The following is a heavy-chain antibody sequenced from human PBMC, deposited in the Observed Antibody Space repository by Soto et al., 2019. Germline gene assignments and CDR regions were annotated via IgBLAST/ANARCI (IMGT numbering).Heavy chain of an antibody. CDR2: INLNSGGT. D-gene: IGHD3-22*01. CDR3: ASAPPYYGISCYLEV. Sequence: ASVKVSCKAPGHSFSGYYMYWVRQAPGHGLEWMGWINLNSGGTNYAQKFQGRVTMTRDTSITTGYMDLRGLTSDDTAVYYCASAPPYYGISCYLEVWGLGTLVTVSS. J-gene: IGHJ4*02. CDR1: GHSFSGYY. V-gene: IGHV1-2*02.